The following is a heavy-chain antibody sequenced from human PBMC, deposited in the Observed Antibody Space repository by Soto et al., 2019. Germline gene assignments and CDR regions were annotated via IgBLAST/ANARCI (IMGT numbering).Heavy chain of an antibody. Sequence: PSETLSLTCTVSGGSISSYYWSWIRQPPGKGLEWIGYIYYSGSTNYNPSLKSRVTISVDTSKNQFSLKLSSVTAADTAVYYCARQQWLVLNAFDIWGQGPMVTVSS. CDR1: GGSISSYY. CDR2: IYYSGST. CDR3: ARQQWLVLNAFDI. J-gene: IGHJ3*02. V-gene: IGHV4-59*01. D-gene: IGHD6-19*01.